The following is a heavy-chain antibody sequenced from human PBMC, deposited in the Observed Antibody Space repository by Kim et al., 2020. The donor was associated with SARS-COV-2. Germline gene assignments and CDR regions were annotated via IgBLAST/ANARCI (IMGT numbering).Heavy chain of an antibody. J-gene: IGHJ3*02. Sequence: GGSLRLSCAASGFTFSDYYMSWIRQAPGKGLEWVSYISSSSSYTNYADSVKGRFTISRDNAKNSLYLQMNSLRAEDTAVYYCARKKTYYYDSSGQDAFDIWGQGTMVTVSS. CDR1: GFTFSDYY. V-gene: IGHV3-11*03. CDR3: ARKKTYYYDSSGQDAFDI. CDR2: ISSSSSYT. D-gene: IGHD3-22*01.